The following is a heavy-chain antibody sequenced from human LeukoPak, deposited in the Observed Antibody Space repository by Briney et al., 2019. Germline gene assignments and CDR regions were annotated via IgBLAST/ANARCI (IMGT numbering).Heavy chain of an antibody. J-gene: IGHJ4*02. CDR1: GGSISSGGYY. Sequence: PSETLSLTCTVSGGSISSGGYYWSWIRQPPGKGLEWIGSINYSGSTYYNPSLKSRLTISVDTSKNQFSLRLSSVTAADTAVYYCASQDTAMITDYWGQGTLVTVSS. D-gene: IGHD5-18*01. CDR3: ASQDTAMITDY. CDR2: INYSGST. V-gene: IGHV4-39*01.